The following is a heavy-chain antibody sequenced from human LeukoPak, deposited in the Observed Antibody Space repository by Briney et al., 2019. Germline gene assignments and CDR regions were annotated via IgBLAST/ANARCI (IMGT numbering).Heavy chain of an antibody. CDR1: GFTFSSYG. D-gene: IGHD5-18*01. CDR3: ARDGYSYGFGYMDV. CDR2: ISGSGTNT. Sequence: GGSLTLSCAASGFTFSSYGMSWVRQAAGKGLEWVSGISGSGTNTNYADSVKGRFNISRDNSKNTVYLQMKSLRAEDTAVYYCARDGYSYGFGYMDVWGKGTTVTVSS. V-gene: IGHV3-23*01. J-gene: IGHJ6*03.